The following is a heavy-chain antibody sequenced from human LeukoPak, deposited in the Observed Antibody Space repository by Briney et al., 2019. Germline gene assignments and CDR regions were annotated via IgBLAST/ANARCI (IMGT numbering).Heavy chain of an antibody. Sequence: SGGSLRLSCAASGFSFSSNGMHWVRQAPGKGLEWVSVIYSGGSTYYADSVKGRVAISRDNSKNTVFLQMNSVRAEDTAVYYCARSYSNHLFGMDVWGQGTAVTVSS. CDR3: ARSYSNHLFGMDV. V-gene: IGHV3-66*01. CDR1: GFSFSSNG. J-gene: IGHJ6*02. D-gene: IGHD4-11*01. CDR2: IYSGGST.